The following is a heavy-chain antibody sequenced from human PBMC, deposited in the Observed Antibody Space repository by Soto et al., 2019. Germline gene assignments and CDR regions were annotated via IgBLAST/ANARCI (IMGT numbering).Heavy chain of an antibody. J-gene: IGHJ4*02. V-gene: IGHV4-39*01. Sequence: SETLSLTCTVSGGSISSSSYYWGWIRQPPGKGLEWIGSIYYSGSTYYNPSLKSRVTISVDTSKNQFSLKLSSVTAAETAVYYCARIRGSGSYYSVWYYFDYWGQGTLVTVSS. CDR3: ARIRGSGSYYSVWYYFDY. CDR2: IYYSGST. D-gene: IGHD3-10*01. CDR1: GGSISSSSYY.